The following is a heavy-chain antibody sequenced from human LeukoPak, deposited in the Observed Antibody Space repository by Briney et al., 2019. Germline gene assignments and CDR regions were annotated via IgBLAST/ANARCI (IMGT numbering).Heavy chain of an antibody. J-gene: IGHJ6*04. CDR2: ISGSGGST. V-gene: IGHV3-23*01. D-gene: IGHD3-10*02. CDR1: GFTFSSYA. Sequence: GGSLRLSCAASGFTFSSYAMSWVRQAPGKGLEWVSAISGSGGSTYYADSVKGRFTISRDNSKNTLYLQMNSLRAEDTAVYYLAKEDEGRLCGEFTTYYGMDVWGKGTTVTVSS. CDR3: AKEDEGRLCGEFTTYYGMDV.